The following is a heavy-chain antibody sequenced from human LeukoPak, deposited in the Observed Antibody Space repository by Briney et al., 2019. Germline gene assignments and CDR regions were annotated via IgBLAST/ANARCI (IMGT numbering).Heavy chain of an antibody. Sequence: PSETLSLTCAVSGGSFSGYYWSWIRQPPGKGLEWIGEINHSGSTNYNPSLKSRVTISVDTSKNQFSLKLSSVTAADTAVYYCARHNGHSSSSRGYYYYYMDVWGKGTTVTVSS. J-gene: IGHJ6*03. CDR3: ARHNGHSSSSRGYYYYYMDV. CDR2: INHSGST. D-gene: IGHD6-6*01. CDR1: GGSFSGYY. V-gene: IGHV4-34*01.